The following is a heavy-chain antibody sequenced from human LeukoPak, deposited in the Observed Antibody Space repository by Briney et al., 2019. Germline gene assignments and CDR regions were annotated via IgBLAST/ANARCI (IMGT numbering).Heavy chain of an antibody. Sequence: SETLSLTCTVSGSSISSYYWSWIRQPPGKGLEWIGYIYYSGSTNYNPSLKSRVTISVDTSKNQFSLKLSSVTAADTAVYYCARAYGDYVNYWGQGTLVTVSS. V-gene: IGHV4-59*01. CDR3: ARAYGDYVNY. J-gene: IGHJ4*02. CDR2: IYYSGST. CDR1: GSSISSYY. D-gene: IGHD4-17*01.